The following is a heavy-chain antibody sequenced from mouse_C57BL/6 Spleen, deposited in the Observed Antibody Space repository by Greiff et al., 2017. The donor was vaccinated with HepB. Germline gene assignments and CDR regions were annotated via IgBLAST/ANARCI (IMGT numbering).Heavy chain of an antibody. CDR1: GYTFTSYW. Sequence: QVQLQQPGAELVKPGASVKMSCKASGYTFTSYWITWVKQRPGQGLEWIGDIYPGSGSTTYNEKLKSKATLTVDTSSSTAYMQLSSLTSEDSAVYYCARSRGCPPYFDYWGQGTTLTVSS. CDR2: IYPGSGST. V-gene: IGHV1-55*01. CDR3: ARSRGCPPYFDY. J-gene: IGHJ2*01.